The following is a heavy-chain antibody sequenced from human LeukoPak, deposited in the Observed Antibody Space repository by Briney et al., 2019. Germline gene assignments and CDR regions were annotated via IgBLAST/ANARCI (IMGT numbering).Heavy chain of an antibody. V-gene: IGHV1-18*01. CDR1: GYTFTSYG. CDR3: ARDYSSHGDYAAGY. Sequence: GASVKVSCKASGYTFTSYGISWVRQAPGQGLEWMGWISAYNGNTNYAQKLQGRVTMTTDTSTSTAYMELRSLRSDDTAVYYCARDYSSHGDYAAGYWGQGTLVTVSS. D-gene: IGHD4-17*01. CDR2: ISAYNGNT. J-gene: IGHJ4*02.